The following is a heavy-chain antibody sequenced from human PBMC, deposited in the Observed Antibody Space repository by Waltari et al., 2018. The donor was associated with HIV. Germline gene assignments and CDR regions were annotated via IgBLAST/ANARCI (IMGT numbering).Heavy chain of an antibody. J-gene: IGHJ3*02. D-gene: IGHD1-20*01. V-gene: IGHV3-7*01. Sequence: EVLLVESGGGSVQPGGSLRLSCAASGFAFRNYWMSWARQGPGKGLEWVANIEEDGSETYYVDSVKCRFTIARDCAKNSLFLQMKTLRFEDTAVYYCARSGPYNWNDDKAFEMWGQGTMVTVSP. CDR3: ARSGPYNWNDDKAFEM. CDR1: GFAFRNYW. CDR2: IEEDGSET.